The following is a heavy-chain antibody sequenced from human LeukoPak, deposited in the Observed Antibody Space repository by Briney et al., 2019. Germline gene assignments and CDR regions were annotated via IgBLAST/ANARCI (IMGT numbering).Heavy chain of an antibody. CDR2: IYYSGST. J-gene: IGHJ2*01. V-gene: IGHV4-4*02. CDR3: ARFLPGQPWYFDL. Sequence: SETLSLTCAVSGGSISSSNWWSWVRQPPGKGLEWIGYIYYSGSTNYNSSLKSRVTISVDTSKNQFSLKLSSVTAADTALYYCARFLPGQPWYFDLWGRGTLVTVSS. D-gene: IGHD3-3*01. CDR1: GGSISSSNW.